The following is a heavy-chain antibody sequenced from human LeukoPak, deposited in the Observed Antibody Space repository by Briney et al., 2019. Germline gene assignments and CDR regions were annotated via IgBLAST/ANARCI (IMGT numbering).Heavy chain of an antibody. CDR1: GFTFSSYG. J-gene: IGHJ4*02. Sequence: GGSLRLSCAASGFTFSSYGMHWVRQAPGKGLEWVAVISYDGSNKYYADSVKGRFTISRDNSKNTLYLQMNSLRAEDTAVYYCAKTPNIVGATRERYFDYWGQGTLVTVSS. V-gene: IGHV3-30*18. D-gene: IGHD1-26*01. CDR2: ISYDGSNK. CDR3: AKTPNIVGATRERYFDY.